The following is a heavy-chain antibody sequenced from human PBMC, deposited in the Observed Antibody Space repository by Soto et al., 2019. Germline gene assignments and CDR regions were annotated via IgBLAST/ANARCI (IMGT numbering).Heavy chain of an antibody. Sequence: GGSLRLSCEVSGLTFNTSGMHWVRQAPGKGLEWLAVISYGAKHKYYADSLKGRFTISRDNSKNTLYLQMNSLRAEDTAVYYCAKGAVQDLWSGYYTLFDYWGQGTLVTVSS. CDR3: AKGAVQDLWSGYYTLFDY. V-gene: IGHV3-30*18. J-gene: IGHJ4*02. CDR2: ISYGAKHK. D-gene: IGHD3-3*01. CDR1: GLTFNTSG.